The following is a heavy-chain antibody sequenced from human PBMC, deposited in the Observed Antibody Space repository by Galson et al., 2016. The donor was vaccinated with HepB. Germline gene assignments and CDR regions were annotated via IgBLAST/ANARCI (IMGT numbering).Heavy chain of an antibody. CDR3: AKDAILGCGRDCCVDY. V-gene: IGHV3-33*06. CDR2: IWYDGSNK. D-gene: IGHD2-21*02. Sequence: SLRLSCAASGFTFSSYGMHWVRQAPGKGLEWVAVIWYDGSNKYYADSVKGRSTISRDNSKNTLYLQMNSLRAEDTAVYFCAKDAILGCGRDCCVDYWGQGTLVTVSS. J-gene: IGHJ4*02. CDR1: GFTFSSYG.